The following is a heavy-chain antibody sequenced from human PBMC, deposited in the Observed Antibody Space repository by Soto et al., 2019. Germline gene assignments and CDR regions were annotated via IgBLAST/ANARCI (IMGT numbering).Heavy chain of an antibody. J-gene: IGHJ6*02. CDR2: VYSSGTT. CDR3: ARVDTYDYYYSMDV. V-gene: IGHV3-53*02. D-gene: IGHD5-18*01. Sequence: EVQLVETGGGLIQPGGSLSLSCAASGLAVTSNYMSWVRQAPGKGLEWVSIVYSSGTTYYADSVNGRFTFSRDKSKNTRYLQMRNLRAEDTAVYYCARVDTYDYYYSMDVWGQGTTVTVSS. CDR1: GLAVTSNY.